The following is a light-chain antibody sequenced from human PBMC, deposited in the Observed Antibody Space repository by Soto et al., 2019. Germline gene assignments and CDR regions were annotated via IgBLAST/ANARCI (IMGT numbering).Light chain of an antibody. Sequence: QSALTQPVSVSGSPGQSITISCAGTGGDIGAYNYVSWYQQHPGKAPKLMIYEVIRRPSGISNRFSGSKSGNTASLTISTLQAEDEADYYCSSYTTSSTVVFGGGTKVTVL. V-gene: IGLV2-14*01. CDR2: EVI. CDR1: GGDIGAYNY. CDR3: SSYTTSSTVV. J-gene: IGLJ3*02.